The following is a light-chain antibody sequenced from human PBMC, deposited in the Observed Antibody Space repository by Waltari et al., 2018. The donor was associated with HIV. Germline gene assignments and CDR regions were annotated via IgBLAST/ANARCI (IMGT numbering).Light chain of an antibody. Sequence: DIKMTQSTSTLSASVGDRVTITCRASPSISSWLAWYQQKPGKAPKLLIYKASSLESGVPSRFSGSGSGTEFTLTISSLQPDDFATYYCQQYNSYLYTFGQGTKLEIK. CDR3: QQYNSYLYT. CDR2: KAS. J-gene: IGKJ2*01. V-gene: IGKV1-5*03. CDR1: PSISSW.